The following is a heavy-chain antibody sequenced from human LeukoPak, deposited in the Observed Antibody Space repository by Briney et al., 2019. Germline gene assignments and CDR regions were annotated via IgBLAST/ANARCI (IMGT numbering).Heavy chain of an antibody. D-gene: IGHD2-2*01. CDR3: ARRWSCSRTSCLNWFDP. J-gene: IGHJ5*02. Sequence: PSETLSLTCTVSGGSISSGGYYWGWIRQPPGKGLEWIGSIYYSGSTYYNPSLKSRVTISVDTSKNQFSLKLSSVTAADTAVYYCARRWSCSRTSCLNWFDPWGQGTLVTVSS. CDR2: IYYSGST. V-gene: IGHV4-39*01. CDR1: GGSISSGGYY.